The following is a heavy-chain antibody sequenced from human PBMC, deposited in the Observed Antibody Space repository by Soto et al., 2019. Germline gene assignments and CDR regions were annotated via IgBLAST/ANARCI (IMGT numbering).Heavy chain of an antibody. Sequence: SETLSLTCTVSGGSISSRSYYWSWIRQPPGKGLEWIGYIYYSGSTNYNPSLKSRVTISVDTSKNQFSLKLSSVTAADTAVYYCARRYGKNAFDIWGQGTMVTVS. V-gene: IGHV4-61*01. CDR2: IYYSGST. CDR1: GGSISSRSYY. D-gene: IGHD5-18*01. J-gene: IGHJ3*02. CDR3: ARRYGKNAFDI.